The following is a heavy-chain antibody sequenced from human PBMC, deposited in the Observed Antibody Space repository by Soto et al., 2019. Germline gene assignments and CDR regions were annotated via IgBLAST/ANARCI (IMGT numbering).Heavy chain of an antibody. V-gene: IGHV4-4*07. CDR1: GGTISGYY. CDR2: IYSSGNT. J-gene: IGHJ5*02. CDR3: ARGQRFSDWFDP. Sequence: PSETLSLTCSVSGGTISGYYWTWIRQPAGKGLEWIGRIYSSGNTKYNPSLQSRVTMSLDTSNNQFSLRLTSVTAADAAVYYCARGQRFSDWFDPWGQGTLVTVSS. D-gene: IGHD3-3*01.